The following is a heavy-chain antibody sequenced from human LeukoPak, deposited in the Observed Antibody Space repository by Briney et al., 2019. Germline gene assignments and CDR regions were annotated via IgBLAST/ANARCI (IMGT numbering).Heavy chain of an antibody. CDR2: IYSGGST. CDR1: GFNVSSNY. D-gene: IGHD4-17*01. J-gene: IGHJ4*02. CDR3: ARGAAYGDYASIDY. V-gene: IGHV3-53*01. Sequence: TGGSLRLSCAASGFNVSSNYMSWVRQAPGKGLEWVSVIYSGGSTYYADSVKGRFTISRDNSKNTLYLQMNSLRAEDTAVYYCARGAAYGDYASIDYWGQGTLVIVSS.